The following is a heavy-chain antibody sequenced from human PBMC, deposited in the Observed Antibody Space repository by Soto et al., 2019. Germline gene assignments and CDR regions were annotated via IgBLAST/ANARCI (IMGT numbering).Heavy chain of an antibody. CDR1: GFILSNYG. CDR3: GRGSCSGSGCYGADF. D-gene: IGHD2-15*01. J-gene: IGHJ4*02. V-gene: IGHV3-48*01. Sequence: EVQLVESGGGLIQPGGSLRLSCAASGFILSNYGMTWVRQAPGKGLEWVSYISRSRGIYYADSVKGRFSISRDDAKNSLYLQMNSLRAEDTAVYYCGRGSCSGSGCYGADFWGQGTLVTVSS. CDR2: ISRSRGI.